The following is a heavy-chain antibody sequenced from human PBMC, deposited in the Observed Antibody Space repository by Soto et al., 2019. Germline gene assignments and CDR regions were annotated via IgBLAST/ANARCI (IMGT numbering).Heavy chain of an antibody. D-gene: IGHD2-2*01. CDR1: GFSVTNNY. V-gene: IGHV3-66*01. Sequence: EVQVVESGGGLVQPGGSLRLSCAASGFSVTNNYMKWVRQAPGKGLEWVSIIDIGGNTYYADSVKDRFTISRDNSRNTLYLHMDSLRAEDTAVYYCARGRGSTGYLGREHYFDYWGQGTLVTVSS. J-gene: IGHJ4*02. CDR2: IDIGGNT. CDR3: ARGRGSTGYLGREHYFDY.